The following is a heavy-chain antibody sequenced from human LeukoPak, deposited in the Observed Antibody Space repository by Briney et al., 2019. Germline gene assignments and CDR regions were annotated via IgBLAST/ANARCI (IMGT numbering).Heavy chain of an antibody. J-gene: IGHJ6*03. CDR3: ARGRDGSGSYVYYYYMDV. D-gene: IGHD3-10*01. CDR2: IKQDGSEK. V-gene: IGHV3-7*01. Sequence: PGGSLRLSCAASGFTFSNYCMSWVRQAPGKGLEWVANIKQDGSEKYYVDSVKGRFTISRDNAKNSLYLQMNSLRAEDTAVYYCARGRDGSGSYVYYYYMDVWGKGTTVTVSS. CDR1: GFTFSNYC.